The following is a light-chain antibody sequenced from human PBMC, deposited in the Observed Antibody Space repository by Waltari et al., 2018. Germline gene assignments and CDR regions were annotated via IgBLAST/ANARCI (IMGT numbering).Light chain of an antibody. CDR2: AAS. CDR1: HGIHYY. V-gene: IGKV1-9*01. CDR3: LQLASYPLT. J-gene: IGKJ4*01. Sequence: IQLTQSPSSLSASVGDRVTITCRASHGIHYYLAWYQFQPGKAPKLLIYAASTLQSGVPSRFSGSGSGTDFTLTISSLQPEDFATYYCLQLASYPLTFGGGTEVEIK.